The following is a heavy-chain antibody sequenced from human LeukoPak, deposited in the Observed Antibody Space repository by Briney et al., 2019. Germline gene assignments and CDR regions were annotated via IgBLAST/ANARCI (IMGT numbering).Heavy chain of an antibody. Sequence: PSETLSLTCAVYGGSCDDYYCSWIRQPPGKWLEWIGEIHPHGIFYYNSSLTSRVTISIDTSKSQFSLRLTSVTAADTAFYYCARGRDRSKAGDHWGQGSLVTVSS. V-gene: IGHV4-34*01. CDR2: IHPHGIF. CDR1: GGSCDDYY. CDR3: ARGRDRSKAGDH. J-gene: IGHJ4*02. D-gene: IGHD5-24*01.